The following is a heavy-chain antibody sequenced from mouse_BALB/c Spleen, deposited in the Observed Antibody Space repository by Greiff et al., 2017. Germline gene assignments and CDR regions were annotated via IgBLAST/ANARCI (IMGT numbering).Heavy chain of an antibody. V-gene: IGHV14-4*02. D-gene: IGHD1-1*01. CDR3: NAHPSTVADY. Sequence: EVQLQQSGAELVRSGASVKLSCTASGFNIKDYYMHWVKQRPEQGLEWIGWIDPENGDTEYAPKFQGKATMTADTSSNTAYLQLSSLTSEDTAVYYCNAHPSTVADYWGQGTTLTVSS. J-gene: IGHJ2*01. CDR1: GFNIKDYY. CDR2: IDPENGDT.